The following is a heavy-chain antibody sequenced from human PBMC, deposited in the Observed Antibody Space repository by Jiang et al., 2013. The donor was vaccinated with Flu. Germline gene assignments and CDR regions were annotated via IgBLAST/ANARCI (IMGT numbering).Heavy chain of an antibody. CDR2: IYHSGNS. J-gene: IGHJ5*02. V-gene: IGHV4-38-2*02. CDR1: GYSISNSYY. CDR3: ARDSGIAGTDP. D-gene: IGHD6-13*01. Sequence: PGLVKPSETLSLTCAVSGYSISNSYYWGWVRQPPGKGLEWIGSIYHSGNSYYNPSLKSRVTITMDTSKNQFSLKLSSVTAADTAMYYCARDSGIAGTDPWGQGTLVTVSS.